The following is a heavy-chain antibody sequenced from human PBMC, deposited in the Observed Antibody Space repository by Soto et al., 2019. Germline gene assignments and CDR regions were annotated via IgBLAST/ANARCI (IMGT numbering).Heavy chain of an antibody. V-gene: IGHV1-18*01. CDR1: GYTFTSYG. J-gene: IGHJ3*02. D-gene: IGHD3-22*01. CDR3: ARDVFSMIVVVITPHDAFDI. Sequence: QVRLVQSGAEVKKPGASVKVSCKASGYTFTSYGISWVRQAPGQGLEWMGWISAYNGNTNYAQKLQGRVTMTTDTSTSTAYMELRSLESDDTAVYYCARDVFSMIVVVITPHDAFDIWGQGTMVTVSS. CDR2: ISAYNGNT.